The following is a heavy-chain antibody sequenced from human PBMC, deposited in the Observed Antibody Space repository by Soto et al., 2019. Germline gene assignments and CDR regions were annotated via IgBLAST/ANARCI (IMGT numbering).Heavy chain of an antibody. V-gene: IGHV3-23*01. CDR2: ISGSGDST. Sequence: EVRLLESGGGLVQPGGSLRLSCAASGFTFSVYAMSWVRQAPGKGLEWVSGISGSGDSTHYADSVKGWFTVSRDNSKSILSLQTNSLRAEDTAIYYCAKALYGGFTYWGQGTLVTVPS. D-gene: IGHD3-10*01. CDR3: AKALYGGFTY. J-gene: IGHJ4*02. CDR1: GFTFSVYA.